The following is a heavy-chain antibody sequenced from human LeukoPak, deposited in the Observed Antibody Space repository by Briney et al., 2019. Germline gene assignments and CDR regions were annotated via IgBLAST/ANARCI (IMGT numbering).Heavy chain of an antibody. V-gene: IGHV1-2*02. J-gene: IGHJ6*03. CDR1: GYTFTGYY. Sequence: ASVKVSCKASGYTFTGYYMHWVRQAPGQGLEWMGWMNPNGGGTNCAQKFQGRVTMTTDTSTSTAYMELRSLRSDDTAVYYCARDSPDIVVVVAAERYYYYYYMDVWGKGTTVTVSS. D-gene: IGHD2-15*01. CDR2: MNPNGGGT. CDR3: ARDSPDIVVVVAAERYYYYYYMDV.